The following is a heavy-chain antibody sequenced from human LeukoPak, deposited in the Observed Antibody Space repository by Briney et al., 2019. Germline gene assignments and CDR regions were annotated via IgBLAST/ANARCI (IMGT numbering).Heavy chain of an antibody. D-gene: IGHD4-17*01. J-gene: IGHJ4*02. Sequence: SETLSLTCTVSGVSISSYYWNWIRQAPGKGLEWIGNIYYSGSSNYNPSLRGRVTISLDTSKNQFSLKLSTVTAADTAVYYCARFTYGAYGLDSWGQGTLVTVSS. CDR1: GVSISSYY. CDR2: IYYSGSS. V-gene: IGHV4-59*08. CDR3: ARFTYGAYGLDS.